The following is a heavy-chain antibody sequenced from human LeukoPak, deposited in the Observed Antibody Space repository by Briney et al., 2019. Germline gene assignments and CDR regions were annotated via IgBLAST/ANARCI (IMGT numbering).Heavy chain of an antibody. Sequence: GGSLRLSCAASGFTFSSYAMSWVRQAPGKGLEWVSAISGSGGSTYYADSVKGRFTISRDNAKNSLYLQMNSLRAEDTAVYYCARAGGSYFPPSLKDDYWGQGTLVTVSS. V-gene: IGHV3-23*01. J-gene: IGHJ4*02. CDR3: ARAGGSYFPPSLKDDY. CDR1: GFTFSSYA. D-gene: IGHD1-26*01. CDR2: ISGSGGST.